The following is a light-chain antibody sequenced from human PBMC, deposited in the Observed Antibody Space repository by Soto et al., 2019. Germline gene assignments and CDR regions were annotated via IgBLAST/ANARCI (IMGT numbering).Light chain of an antibody. CDR1: SSDIGSYKH. V-gene: IGLV2-14*03. J-gene: IGLJ1*01. CDR3: SSYASSRSYV. CDR2: EVS. Sequence: SVLTQPVSVSGSPGQSVTISCTGTSSDIGSYKHVSWYQQYPGKAPKLMIYEVSDRPSGVSNRFSGSKSGNTASLTISGLQAEDEADYYCSSYASSRSYVFGTGTKVTVL.